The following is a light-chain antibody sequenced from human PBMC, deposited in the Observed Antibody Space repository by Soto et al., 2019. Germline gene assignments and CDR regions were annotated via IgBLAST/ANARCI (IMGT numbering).Light chain of an antibody. CDR3: QRYNSYWT. Sequence: DLELTQSPSTLSASPGDRVTVSCRASQSISSRLAWYQQKPGQAPNLLIYEASSIASGVPSRCSGSGSGTEFTLTIICLQPDDIATYYCQRYNSYWTFGQGTKVDI. V-gene: IGKV1-5*03. CDR1: QSISSR. CDR2: EAS. J-gene: IGKJ1*01.